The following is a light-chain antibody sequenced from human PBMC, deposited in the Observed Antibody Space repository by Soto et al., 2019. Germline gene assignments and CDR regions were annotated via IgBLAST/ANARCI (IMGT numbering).Light chain of an antibody. Sequence: DIQMTQSPSSVSASVGDTVTITCRASQAVSTWLAWYQQKPGGAPKLPIYAASTLQSGVPSRFSGSGSGTDFTLTIRSLQPEDFATYYCQQGASFPRTFGGGTKVDIK. J-gene: IGKJ4*01. V-gene: IGKV1-12*01. CDR3: QQGASFPRT. CDR1: QAVSTW. CDR2: AAS.